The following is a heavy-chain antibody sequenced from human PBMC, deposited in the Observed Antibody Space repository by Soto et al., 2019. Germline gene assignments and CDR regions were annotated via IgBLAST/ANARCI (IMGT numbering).Heavy chain of an antibody. CDR3: AKGFYGSGSYYNERAFDS. J-gene: IGHJ4*02. Sequence: GGSLRLSCAASGFTFSSYRMHWVRQAPGKGLERVSVISGSGDFTNYADSVKGRFTISRDNPKNTIYLQMNSLRAEDTAVYYCAKGFYGSGSYYNERAFDSWGQGTLVTVSS. CDR2: ISGSGDFT. D-gene: IGHD3-10*01. V-gene: IGHV3-23*01. CDR1: GFTFSSYR.